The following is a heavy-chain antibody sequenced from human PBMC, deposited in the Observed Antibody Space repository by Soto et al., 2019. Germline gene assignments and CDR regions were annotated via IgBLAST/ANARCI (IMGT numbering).Heavy chain of an antibody. Sequence: SETLSLTCAVYGGSFSGYYWSWIRQPPGKGLERIGEINHSGSTNYNPSLKSRVTISVDTSKNQFSLKLSSVTAADTAVYYCARFGHFGVVKYYFDYWGQGTLVTVSS. CDR3: ARFGHFGVVKYYFDY. CDR2: INHSGST. V-gene: IGHV4-34*01. CDR1: GGSFSGYY. D-gene: IGHD3-3*01. J-gene: IGHJ4*02.